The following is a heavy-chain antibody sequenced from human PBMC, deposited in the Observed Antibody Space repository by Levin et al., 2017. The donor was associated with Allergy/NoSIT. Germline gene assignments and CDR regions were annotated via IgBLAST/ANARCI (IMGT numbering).Heavy chain of an antibody. D-gene: IGHD1-14*01. CDR3: ARAHRNPSQFDY. V-gene: IGHV3-53*01. J-gene: IGHJ4*02. Sequence: GGSLRLSCAASGFTVSSNYMSWVRQAPGKGLEWVSVIYSGGNTYYADSVKGRFTISRDNSKNTLYLQMNSLRAEDTAVYYCARAHRNPSQFDYWGQGTLVTVSS. CDR1: GFTVSSNY. CDR2: IYSGGNT.